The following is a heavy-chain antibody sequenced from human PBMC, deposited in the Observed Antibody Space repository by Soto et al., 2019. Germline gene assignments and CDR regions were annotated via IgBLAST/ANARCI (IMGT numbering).Heavy chain of an antibody. V-gene: IGHV1-18*01. J-gene: IGHJ6*02. Sequence: EASVKVSCKASGYTFTSYGSSWVRQAPGQGLEWMGWISAYNGNTNYAQKLKGRVTMTTDTSTSTAYMELRSLRSDDTAVYYCARDGITILGVVARPYGTDVWGQGTTVTVSS. CDR2: ISAYNGNT. D-gene: IGHD3-3*01. CDR1: GYTFTSYG. CDR3: ARDGITILGVVARPYGTDV.